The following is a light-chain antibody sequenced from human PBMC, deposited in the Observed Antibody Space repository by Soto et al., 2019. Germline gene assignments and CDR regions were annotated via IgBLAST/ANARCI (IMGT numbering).Light chain of an antibody. CDR3: SSYTSSGTFV. V-gene: IGLV2-14*01. J-gene: IGLJ1*01. CDR2: EVS. CDR1: SNDVGAYNY. Sequence: QSALTQPASVSGSPGQSITISCTGTSNDVGAYNYVSWYQQHPGKAPKLIIYEVSNRPSGVSNRLSGSKSGNTASLTISGLQAEDEADYYCSSYTSSGTFVFGTGTQLTVL.